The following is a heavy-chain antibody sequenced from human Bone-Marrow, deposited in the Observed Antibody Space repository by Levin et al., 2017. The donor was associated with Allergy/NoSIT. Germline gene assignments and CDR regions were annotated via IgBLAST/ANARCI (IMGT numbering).Heavy chain of an antibody. CDR3: AREGAESYYNPNGLFLYYYEMDV. CDR2: INSDGTST. D-gene: IGHD3-10*01. V-gene: IGHV3-74*01. J-gene: IGHJ6*02. CDR1: GFTLSDYW. Sequence: PGGSLRLSCAASGFTLSDYWMHWVRQAPGKGLVWVSRINSDGTSTNYADSVKGRFTISRDNAKNTLYLQMSSLRAEDTAVYYCAREGAESYYNPNGLFLYYYEMDVWGQGTTVTVSS.